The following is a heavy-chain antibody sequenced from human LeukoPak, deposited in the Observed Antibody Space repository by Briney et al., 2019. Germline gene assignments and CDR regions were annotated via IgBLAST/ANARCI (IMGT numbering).Heavy chain of an antibody. Sequence: AGGSLRLSCAASKFTFSDYYMSWFRQAPGKGPEWISYISNSAGTIYYAGSVKGRFTISRDNVKNLLYLQMNSLRAEDTAVYYCARGPLTRGWFDCRGQGTLVTVSS. V-gene: IGHV3-11*01. CDR1: KFTFSDYY. D-gene: IGHD6-19*01. J-gene: IGHJ4*02. CDR3: ARGPLTRGWFDC. CDR2: ISNSAGTI.